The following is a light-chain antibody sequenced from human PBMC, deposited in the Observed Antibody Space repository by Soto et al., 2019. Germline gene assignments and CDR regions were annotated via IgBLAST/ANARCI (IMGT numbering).Light chain of an antibody. Sequence: EIVLTQSPAGVCSSPGERATLSCRASQSVSNNYLAWYQQKPGQAPRLLIYGASNRATGIPDRFSGSGSGTDFTLTISRLEPEDFAVYYCQQYGSSPPTFTFGQGTKVDI. J-gene: IGKJ2*01. CDR3: QQYGSSPPTFT. CDR1: QSVSNNY. V-gene: IGKV3-20*01. CDR2: GAS.